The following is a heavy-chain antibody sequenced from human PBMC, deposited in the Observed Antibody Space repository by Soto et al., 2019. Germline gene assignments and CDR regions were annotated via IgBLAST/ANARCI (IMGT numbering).Heavy chain of an antibody. CDR1: GFTFSRDV. CDR2: ISGSGGST. D-gene: IGHD1-26*01. CDR3: ANSIAGVAVRYCDY. Sequence: EVQLLESGGGLVQPGGSLRLSCAASGFTFSRDVMSWVRRAPGKGLEWVATISGSGGSTYYADSVKGPFTISRDNSKNTLYLEMNSLRAEGTAVYNCANSIAGVAVRYCDYWGQGTLVTVSS. V-gene: IGHV3-23*01. J-gene: IGHJ4*02.